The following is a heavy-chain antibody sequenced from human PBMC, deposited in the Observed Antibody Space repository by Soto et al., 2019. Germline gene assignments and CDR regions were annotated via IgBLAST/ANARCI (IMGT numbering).Heavy chain of an antibody. D-gene: IGHD3-22*01. Sequence: ASVKVSCKASVYTFTSYGISWVRQAPGQGLEWMGWISAYNGNTNYAQKLQGRVTMTTDTSTSTAYMELRSLRSDDTAVYYCARDYYDSSGYSRGRWFDPWGQGTLVTVSS. CDR3: ARDYYDSSGYSRGRWFDP. J-gene: IGHJ5*02. V-gene: IGHV1-18*01. CDR1: VYTFTSYG. CDR2: ISAYNGNT.